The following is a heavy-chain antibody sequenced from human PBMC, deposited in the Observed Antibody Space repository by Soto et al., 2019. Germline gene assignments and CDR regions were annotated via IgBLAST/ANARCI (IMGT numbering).Heavy chain of an antibody. CDR2: INHSGST. J-gene: IGHJ4*02. V-gene: IGHV4-39*07. CDR1: GGSISSSSYY. Sequence: PSETLSLTCTVSGGSISSSSYYWGWIRQPPGKGLEWIGEINHSGSTNYNPSLKSRVTISVDTSKNQFSLKLSSVTAADTAVYYCARLDSSGYFGGVDYWGQGTLVTVSS. CDR3: ARLDSSGYFGGVDY. D-gene: IGHD3-22*01.